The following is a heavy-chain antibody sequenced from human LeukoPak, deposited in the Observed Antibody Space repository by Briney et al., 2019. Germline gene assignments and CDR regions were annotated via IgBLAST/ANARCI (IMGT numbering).Heavy chain of an antibody. CDR3: ASAVTGPLDY. Sequence: PGGSLRLSCAASGFTFSSYSMNWVRQAPGKGLEWVSYISSSSTIYYADSVKGRFTISRDNAKNSLYLQMNSLRAEDTAVYYCASAVTGPLDYWGQGTLVTVSS. CDR1: GFTFSSYS. J-gene: IGHJ4*02. V-gene: IGHV3-48*04. CDR2: ISSSSTI. D-gene: IGHD2-21*02.